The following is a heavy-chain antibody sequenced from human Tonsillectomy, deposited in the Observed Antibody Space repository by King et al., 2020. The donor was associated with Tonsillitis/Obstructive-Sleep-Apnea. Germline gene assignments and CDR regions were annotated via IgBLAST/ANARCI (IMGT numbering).Heavy chain of an antibody. CDR1: GYSFTSYW. Sequence: VQLVQSGAEVKKPGESLKISCKGSGYSFTSYWIGWVRQMPGKGLEWMGIIYPGDSDTRYSPSFQGQVTISADKSISNAYLQWSSLQASDTAMYYCARGGDCSSTSCLRDWFDPWGQGTLVTVSS. CDR3: ARGGDCSSTSCLRDWFDP. J-gene: IGHJ5*02. V-gene: IGHV5-51*03. CDR2: IYPGDSDT. D-gene: IGHD2-2*01.